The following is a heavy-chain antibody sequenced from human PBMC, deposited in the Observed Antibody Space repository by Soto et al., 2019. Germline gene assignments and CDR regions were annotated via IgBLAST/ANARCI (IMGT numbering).Heavy chain of an antibody. CDR2: ITGSGGDT. J-gene: IGHJ4*02. Sequence: PGGSLRLSCAASGFTFSSYAMTWVRQAPGKGLQWVSAITGSGGDTYYADSVMGRFTISRDNSKNTLYLQMNSLRAEDTAIYYCAKQTGSGGYYNVGSGGHFDHWGQGTLVTVSS. CDR3: AKQTGSGGYYNVGSGGHFDH. V-gene: IGHV3-23*01. D-gene: IGHD3-10*01. CDR1: GFTFSSYA.